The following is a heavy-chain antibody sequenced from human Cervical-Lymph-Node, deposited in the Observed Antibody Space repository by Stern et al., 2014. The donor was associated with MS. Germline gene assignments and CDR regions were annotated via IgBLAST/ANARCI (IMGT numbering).Heavy chain of an antibody. J-gene: IGHJ6*02. V-gene: IGHV3-13*01. Sequence: VQLVQSGGGLVQPGGSLRLSCVASGFTFSSYDMHWVRQAPGKALEWVSLIGTAGNTHYLDSSKGRLTISSENTSNSLYLHMNRLRVDDTAVYYCVRDPSGWGMDVWGQGTTVTVSS. D-gene: IGHD6-19*01. CDR3: VRDPSGWGMDV. CDR1: GFTFSSYD. CDR2: IGTAGNT.